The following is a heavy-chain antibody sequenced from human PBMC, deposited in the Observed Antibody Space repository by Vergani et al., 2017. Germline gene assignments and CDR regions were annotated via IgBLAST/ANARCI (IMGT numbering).Heavy chain of an antibody. CDR1: GYTFTSYA. J-gene: IGHJ4*02. CDR3: ARVTDSSLGGFDY. V-gene: IGHV1-3*01. CDR2: INAGNGNT. Sequence: QVQLVQSGAEVKKPGASVKVSCKASGYTFTSYAMHWVRQAPGQRLEWMGWINAGNGNTKYSQKFQGRVTITRDTSASTAYMELSSLRSEDTAVYYCARVTDSSLGGFDYWGQGTLVTVSS. D-gene: IGHD3-22*01.